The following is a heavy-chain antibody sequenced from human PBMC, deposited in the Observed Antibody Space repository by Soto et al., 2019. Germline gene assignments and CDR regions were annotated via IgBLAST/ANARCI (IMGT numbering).Heavy chain of an antibody. J-gene: IGHJ6*02. CDR1: GFTFSSYG. Sequence: PGGSLRLSCAASGFTFSSYGMHWVRQAPGKGLEWVAVIWYDGSNKYYADSVKGRFTISRDNSKNTLYLQMNSLRAEDTAVYYCARGPSLGYYYYYGMDVWGQGTTVTVSS. CDR2: IWYDGSNK. CDR3: ARGPSLGYYYYYGMDV. V-gene: IGHV3-33*01. D-gene: IGHD3-16*01.